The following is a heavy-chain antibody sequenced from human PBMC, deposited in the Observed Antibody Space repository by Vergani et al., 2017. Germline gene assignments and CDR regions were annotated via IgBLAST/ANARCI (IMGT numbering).Heavy chain of an antibody. CDR2: ISYSGDT. CDR3: ARGGWLVPDV. D-gene: IGHD2-21*02. J-gene: IGHJ4*02. CDR1: GDSISPYF. V-gene: IGHV4-59*01. Sequence: QVQLHESGPGLVKPSETLSLTCTVSGDSISPYFWTWIRQPPGQGLEWIGYISYSGDTNCAPSRKSPVSISLDTSKNQFSLQVNSVTPSDTAVYYCARGGWLVPDVWGQGTLVTVSS.